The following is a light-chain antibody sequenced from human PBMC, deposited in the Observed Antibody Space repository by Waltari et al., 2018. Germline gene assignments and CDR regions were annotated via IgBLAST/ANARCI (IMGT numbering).Light chain of an antibody. V-gene: IGLV2-11*01. CDR2: DVN. Sequence: QSALTQPRSVSGSPGQSVTISCTGTSSDVGGYNYVSWYQQHPGKAPQLMIYDVNRRPSGVPDRFSGSKSGNTASLTISGLQAEGEADYYCCSYAGSALRVFGGGTKLTVL. J-gene: IGLJ3*02. CDR1: SSDVGGYNY. CDR3: CSYAGSALRV.